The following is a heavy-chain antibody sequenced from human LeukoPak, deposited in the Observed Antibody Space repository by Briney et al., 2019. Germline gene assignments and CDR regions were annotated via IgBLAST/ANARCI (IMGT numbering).Heavy chain of an antibody. D-gene: IGHD3-3*01. Sequence: SETLSLTCAVSGYSLSSGYHWGWIRQPPGKGLEWIGSIYHSGSTYYNPSLRSRVTISVDTSKNQFSLKLSSVAAADTAVYNGARFETWSSYSSFGYFDFWGQGTLVTVSS. CDR1: GYSLSSGYH. V-gene: IGHV4-38-2*01. CDR3: ARFETWSSYSSFGYFDF. CDR2: IYHSGST. J-gene: IGHJ4*02.